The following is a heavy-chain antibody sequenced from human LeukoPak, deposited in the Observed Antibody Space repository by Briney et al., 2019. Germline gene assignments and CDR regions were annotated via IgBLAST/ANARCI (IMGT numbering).Heavy chain of an antibody. CDR3: AKDGVSSSVVLGADQ. J-gene: IGHJ4*02. D-gene: IGHD3-16*01. Sequence: GGSLRLSCAASGFSFGSYALAWVRQAPGKGLEWVSGISDSGDRTSYGDSVKGRFTISRDNSKNTLFLQMNSLRVEDTAVYFCAKDGVSSSVVLGADQWGQGTLVTVSS. V-gene: IGHV3-23*01. CDR2: ISDSGDRT. CDR1: GFSFGSYA.